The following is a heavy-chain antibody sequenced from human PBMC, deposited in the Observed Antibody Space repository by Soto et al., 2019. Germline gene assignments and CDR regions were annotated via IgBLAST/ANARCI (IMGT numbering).Heavy chain of an antibody. CDR3: ARWFKSAGWLDP. D-gene: IGHD6-19*01. V-gene: IGHV5-51*01. Sequence: GESLKISCKGSGYSFTSYWIGWVRQMPGKGLEWMGIIYPGDSATRYSPSFQGQVTFSADKSISTAYLQLSSLKASYSAMYNCARWFKSAGWLDPWGQGTLVTVSS. J-gene: IGHJ5*02. CDR1: GYSFTSYW. CDR2: IYPGDSAT.